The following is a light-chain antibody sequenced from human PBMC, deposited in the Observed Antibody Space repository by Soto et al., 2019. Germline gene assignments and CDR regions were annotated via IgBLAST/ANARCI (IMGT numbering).Light chain of an antibody. CDR3: QQYCNSPRT. CDR2: GAS. V-gene: IGKV3-20*01. Sequence: EIVLTQSPGTLSLSPGERATLSCRASQTLSSSYLAWYQQIPGQAPRLLIYGASSRATGSPDRFSGSGSGTDFTLTIIRLEPEDFAVYYCQQYCNSPRTFGQGTKVEIK. CDR1: QTLSSSY. J-gene: IGKJ1*01.